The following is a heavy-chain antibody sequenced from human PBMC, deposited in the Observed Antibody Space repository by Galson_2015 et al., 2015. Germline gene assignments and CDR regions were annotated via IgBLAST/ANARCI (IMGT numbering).Heavy chain of an antibody. Sequence: SLRLSCAASGFTFSTYWMHWVRQTPGEGLVWVSRINGDGSSTAYADSVKGRFTISGDSAKNTLHLQMNRLRAEDTAVYFCVRGYSGTYRADYWGQGTLVTVSS. CDR2: INGDGSST. CDR1: GFTFSTYW. V-gene: IGHV3-74*01. J-gene: IGHJ4*02. CDR3: VRGYSGTYRADY. D-gene: IGHD1-26*01.